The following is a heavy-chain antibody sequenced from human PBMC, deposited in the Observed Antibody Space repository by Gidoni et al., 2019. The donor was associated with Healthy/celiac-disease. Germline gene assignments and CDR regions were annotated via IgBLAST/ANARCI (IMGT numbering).Heavy chain of an antibody. V-gene: IGHV4-61*02. CDR1: GGSISSGSYY. J-gene: IGHJ6*02. D-gene: IGHD4-17*01. CDR3: ARGAYGGSLGYGMDV. Sequence: QVQLQESGPGLVKPSQTLSLTCTVPGGSISSGSYYWSWIRQPAGKGLEWIGRIYTSGSTNYNPSLKSRVTMSVDTSKNQFSLKLSSVTAADTAVYYCARGAYGGSLGYGMDVWGQGTTVTVSS. CDR2: IYTSGST.